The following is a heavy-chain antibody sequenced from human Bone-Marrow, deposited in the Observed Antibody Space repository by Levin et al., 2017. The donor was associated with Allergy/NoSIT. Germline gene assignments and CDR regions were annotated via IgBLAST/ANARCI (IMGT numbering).Heavy chain of an antibody. CDR3: ARDLLPENWNNHYY. J-gene: IGHJ6*01. V-gene: IGHV3-21*01. Sequence: PGESLKISCAASGFTFSTYSINWVRLVPGKGLEWVSYISSDSSYKKYADSLKGRVTISRDNARNSLFLQMHSLRVEDTAVYYCARDLLPENWNNHYY. CDR2: ISSDSSYK. D-gene: IGHD1/OR15-1a*01. CDR1: GFTFSTYS.